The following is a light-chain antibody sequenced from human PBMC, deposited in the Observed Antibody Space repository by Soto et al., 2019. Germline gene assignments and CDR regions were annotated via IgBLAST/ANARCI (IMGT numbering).Light chain of an antibody. CDR3: ASWDDSLSGWV. J-gene: IGLJ3*02. Sequence: QSVLTQPPSVSGAPGQRVTISCTGSSANIGAAYNVDWYQQLPGTAPKLLIYRNNERPSGVPDRFSGSKSGSSASLAISGLRSEDEADYYCASWDDSLSGWVFGGGTKLTVL. CDR2: RNN. CDR1: SANIGAAYN. V-gene: IGLV1-47*01.